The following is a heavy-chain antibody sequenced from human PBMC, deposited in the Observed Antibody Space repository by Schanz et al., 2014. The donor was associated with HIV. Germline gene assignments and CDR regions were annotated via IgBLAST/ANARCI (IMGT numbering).Heavy chain of an antibody. Sequence: VQLVESGGGVVQPGRSLRLSCAVSGFTFSSYWMHWVRQSPGRGLEWLAYISPGGDTVYYAESVKGRFTISRDYDKNSLFLQMYSLRDDDTAVYYCARGWRENSFDYWGQGTLVTVSP. CDR1: GFTFSSYW. CDR3: ARGWRENSFDY. V-gene: IGHV3-48*02. D-gene: IGHD4-4*01. CDR2: ISPGGDTV. J-gene: IGHJ4*02.